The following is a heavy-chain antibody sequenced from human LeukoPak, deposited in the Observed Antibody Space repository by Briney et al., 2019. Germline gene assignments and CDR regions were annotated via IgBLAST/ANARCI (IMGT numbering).Heavy chain of an antibody. CDR2: IYYSGIT. D-gene: IGHD2/OR15-2a*01. J-gene: IGHJ4*02. V-gene: IGHV4-59*12. Sequence: SETLSLTCTVSGDSITSYYWYWFRQPPGKELEWIACIYYSGITYYNPSLKSRVTISLDTSKNHFSLRLSSVTAAGTAVYYCAREGIVRTYDQWGQGILVTVSS. CDR3: AREGIVRTYDQ. CDR1: GDSITSYY.